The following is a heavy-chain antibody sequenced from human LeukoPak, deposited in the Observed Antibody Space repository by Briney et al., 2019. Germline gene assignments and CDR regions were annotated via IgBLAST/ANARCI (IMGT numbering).Heavy chain of an antibody. CDR2: ISYDGSNK. CDR3: AREAAAGDYYFDY. J-gene: IGHJ4*02. Sequence: PGGSLRLSCAASGLTFSSYAMSWVRQAPGKGLEWVAVISYDGSNKYYADSVKGRFTISRDNSKNTLYLQMNSLRAEDTAVYYCAREAAAGDYYFDYWGQGTLVTVSS. D-gene: IGHD6-13*01. V-gene: IGHV3-30*03. CDR1: GLTFSSYA.